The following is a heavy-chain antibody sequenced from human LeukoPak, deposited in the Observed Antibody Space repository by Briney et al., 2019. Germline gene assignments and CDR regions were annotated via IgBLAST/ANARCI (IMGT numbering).Heavy chain of an antibody. CDR2: IYYSGST. D-gene: IGHD3-22*01. V-gene: IGHV4-31*03. CDR1: GGSISSGGYY. CDR3: AKIGLGYYECSCYPTLGSYLFCY. J-gene: IGHJ4*01. Sequence: SETLSLTCTASGGSISSGGYYWSWIRQHPGKGLEWIGYIYYSGSTYYNPSLKSRVTISVDTSKNQFSLKLSSVTAADTAVYYWAKIGLGYYECSCYPTLGSYLFCYRGQGTLGPVSS.